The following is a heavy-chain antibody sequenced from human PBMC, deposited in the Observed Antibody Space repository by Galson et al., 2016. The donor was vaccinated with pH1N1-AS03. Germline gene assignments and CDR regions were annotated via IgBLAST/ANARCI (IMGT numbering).Heavy chain of an antibody. CDR3: ASGYCSGGSCHSGYFQY. V-gene: IGHV3-21*06. CDR1: GFTFSNSG. CDR2: ISSSSNYI. Sequence: SLRLSCAASGFTFSNSGMNWVRQAPGKGLEWVSSISSSSNYIYYADSVKGRFTISSDNANNSLYLQMNSLRAEDTAVYYCASGYCSGGSCHSGYFQYWGQGTRVTVSS. J-gene: IGHJ1*01. D-gene: IGHD2-15*01.